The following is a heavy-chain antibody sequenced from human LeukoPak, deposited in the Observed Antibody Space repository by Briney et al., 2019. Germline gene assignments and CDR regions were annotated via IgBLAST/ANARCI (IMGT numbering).Heavy chain of an antibody. CDR1: GFTFSSYA. D-gene: IGHD1-26*01. CDR2: ISYDGSNK. Sequence: GGSLRLSCAASGFTFSSYAMHWARQAPGKGLEWVAVISYDGSNKYYADSVKGRFTISRDNSKNTLYLQMNSLRAEDTAVYYCARGVRVGATAPRDAFDIWGQGTMVTVSS. J-gene: IGHJ3*02. CDR3: ARGVRVGATAPRDAFDI. V-gene: IGHV3-30*04.